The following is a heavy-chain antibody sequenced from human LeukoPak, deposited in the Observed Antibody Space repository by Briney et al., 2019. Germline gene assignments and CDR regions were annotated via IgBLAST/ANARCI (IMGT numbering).Heavy chain of an antibody. V-gene: IGHV3-9*01. D-gene: IGHD6-13*01. J-gene: IGHJ4*02. CDR3: ARDRSAGYSSTGSSSWGRLGD. CDR1: GFIFDDYA. Sequence: GGSLRLSCAASGFIFDDYAMDWVRHAPGKCLGWVSGISWNSGSIGYADSVKGRFTISRDNAKNSLYLQMNSLRAEDTALYYCARDRSAGYSSTGSSSWGRLGDWGQGTLVTVSS. CDR2: ISWNSGSI.